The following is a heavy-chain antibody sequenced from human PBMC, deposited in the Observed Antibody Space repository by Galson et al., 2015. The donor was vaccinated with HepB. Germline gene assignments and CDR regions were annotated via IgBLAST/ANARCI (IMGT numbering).Heavy chain of an antibody. CDR1: GFTFSSSW. Sequence: SLRLSCAASGFTFSSSWMNRVRQAPGRGLEWVANIKQDGSEKYYVDSVKGRFTISRDNAKNSLYLQMNSLRAEDTAVYYCARTVAGFWSDYYFDYWGQGTLVTVSS. D-gene: IGHD3-3*01. V-gene: IGHV3-7*01. J-gene: IGHJ4*02. CDR3: ARTVAGFWSDYYFDY. CDR2: IKQDGSEK.